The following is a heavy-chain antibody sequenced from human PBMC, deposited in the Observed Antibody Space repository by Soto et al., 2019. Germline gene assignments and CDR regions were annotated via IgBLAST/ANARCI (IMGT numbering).Heavy chain of an antibody. Sequence: QVQLVQSGAEFKKPGSSVKLSCRASGGTFSSYTLNWVRQAPGQGLQWMGKIVPLVDIANYEQKLQGRVTITADKSTNTVSMELNSLISEDTAVYYCARSRGFATRSASFDLWGPGTRVTVSS. V-gene: IGHV1-69*02. J-gene: IGHJ4*02. CDR2: IVPLVDIA. CDR1: GGTFSSYT. CDR3: ARSRGFATRSASFDL.